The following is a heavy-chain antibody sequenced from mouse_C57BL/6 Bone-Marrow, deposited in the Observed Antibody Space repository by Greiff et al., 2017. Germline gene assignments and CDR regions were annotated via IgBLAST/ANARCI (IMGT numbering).Heavy chain of an antibody. J-gene: IGHJ3*01. CDR2: INPSTGGT. Sequence: VQLQQSGPELVKPGASVKISCKASGYSFTGYYMNWVKQSPEKSLEWIGEINPSTGGTTYNQKFKAKATLTVDQSSSTAYMQLKSLTSEDSAVYYCAREDDGYYGFAYWGQGTLVTVSA. CDR1: GYSFTGYY. V-gene: IGHV1-42*01. D-gene: IGHD2-3*01. CDR3: AREDDGYYGFAY.